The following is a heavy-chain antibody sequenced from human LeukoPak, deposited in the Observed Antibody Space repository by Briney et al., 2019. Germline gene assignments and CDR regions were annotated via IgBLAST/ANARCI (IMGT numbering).Heavy chain of an antibody. J-gene: IGHJ4*02. Sequence: GGSLRLSYAASGFTFSSYDMHWVRQATGKGLEWVSAIGTAGDTYYPGSVKGRFTISRENAKNSLYLQMNSLRAGDTAVYYCARGEYGGNFDYWGQGTLVTVSS. D-gene: IGHD4-23*01. V-gene: IGHV3-13*01. CDR2: IGTAGDT. CDR3: ARGEYGGNFDY. CDR1: GFTFSSYD.